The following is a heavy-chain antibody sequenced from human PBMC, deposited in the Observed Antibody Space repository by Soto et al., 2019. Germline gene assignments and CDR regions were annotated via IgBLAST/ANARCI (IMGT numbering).Heavy chain of an antibody. Sequence: SQTLSLTCAISGDSVSSNSAAWNLIRQSPSRGLEWLGRTYYRSKWYNDYAVSVKSRITINQDTSKNQFSQQLNSVTPKDTDENYCARGDGWLSYPYYFAYWGQGTLVTVSS. J-gene: IGHJ4*02. D-gene: IGHD3-3*01. CDR3: ARGDGWLSYPYYFAY. CDR2: TYYRSKWYN. CDR1: GDSVSSNSAA. V-gene: IGHV6-1*01.